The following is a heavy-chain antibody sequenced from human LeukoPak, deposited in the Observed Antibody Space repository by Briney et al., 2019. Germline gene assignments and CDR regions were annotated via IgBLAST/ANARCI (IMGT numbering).Heavy chain of an antibody. CDR1: GGSFSGYY. V-gene: IGHV4-34*01. CDR2: INHSGST. J-gene: IGHJ4*02. CDR3: ARVPYYYDSSGYYYADY. D-gene: IGHD3-22*01. Sequence: TTSETLSLTCAVYGGSFSGYYWSWIRQPPGKGLEWIGEINHSGSTNYNPSLKSRVTISVDTSKNQFSLKLSSVTAADTAVYYCARVPYYYDSSGYYYADYWGQGTLFTVSS.